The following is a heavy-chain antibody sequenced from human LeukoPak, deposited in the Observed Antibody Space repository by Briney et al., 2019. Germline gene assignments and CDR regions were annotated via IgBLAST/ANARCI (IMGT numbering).Heavy chain of an antibody. J-gene: IGHJ4*02. V-gene: IGHV4-59*04. D-gene: IGHD2-15*01. Sequence: SETLSLTCTVSGGSISSYYWSWIRQPPGKGLEWIGYIYYSGSTYYNPSLKSRVTIAVDTPKNQFSLRLSSVTAADTAVFYCYSMGYWGQGTLVTVSS. CDR3: YSMGY. CDR1: GGSISSYY. CDR2: IYYSGST.